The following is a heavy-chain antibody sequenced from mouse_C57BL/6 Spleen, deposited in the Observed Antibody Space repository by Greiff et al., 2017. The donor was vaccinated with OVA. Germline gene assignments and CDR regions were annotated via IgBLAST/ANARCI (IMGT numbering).Heavy chain of an antibody. Sequence: QVQLQQPGAELVRPGTSVKLSCKASGYTFTSYWMHWVKQRPGQGLEWIGVIDPSDSYTNYNQKFKGKATLTVDTSSSTASMQLSSLTSEDSAVYYCARGAYYGSSYDAMDYWGQGTSVTVSS. V-gene: IGHV1-59*01. CDR2: IDPSDSYT. CDR1: GYTFTSYW. D-gene: IGHD1-1*01. J-gene: IGHJ4*01. CDR3: ARGAYYGSSYDAMDY.